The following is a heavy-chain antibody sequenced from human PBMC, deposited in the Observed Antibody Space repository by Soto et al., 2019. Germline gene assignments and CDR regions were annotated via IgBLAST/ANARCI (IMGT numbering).Heavy chain of an antibody. V-gene: IGHV3-30*18. CDR3: AKDHSSSRGYYYYYGMDV. CDR1: GFTFSSYG. Sequence: EGSLRLSCAASGFTFSSYGMHWVRQAPGKGLEWVAVISYDGSNKYYADSVKGRFTISRDNSKNTLYLQMNSLRAEDTAVYYCAKDHSSSRGYYYYYGMDVWGQGTTVTVSS. D-gene: IGHD6-13*01. CDR2: ISYDGSNK. J-gene: IGHJ6*02.